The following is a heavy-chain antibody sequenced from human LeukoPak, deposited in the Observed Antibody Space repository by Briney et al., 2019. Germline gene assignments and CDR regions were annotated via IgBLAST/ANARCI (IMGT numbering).Heavy chain of an antibody. J-gene: IGHJ4*02. D-gene: IGHD3-16*01. CDR3: ARHGGYHFDS. Sequence: PGGSLRLSCAASGFTFSSYAMSWIRQPPGKGLEWIGQIRHTGSTAYNPSLRSRVTISGDTSKNQFSLRLTSVTAADTALYYCARHGGYHFDSWGQGTLVTVSS. CDR1: GFTFSSYA. V-gene: IGHV4-34*01. CDR2: IRHTGST.